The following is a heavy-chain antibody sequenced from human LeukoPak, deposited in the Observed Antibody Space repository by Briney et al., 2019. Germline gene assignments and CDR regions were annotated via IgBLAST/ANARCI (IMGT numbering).Heavy chain of an antibody. Sequence: SETLSLTCSVSDVSINSDTYYWGWIRQPPGKGLEWIGEILDSGNTNYNPSLKSRVTMSVDTSKNQISLKLSSVTASDTAVYYCARTRGWWFIDYWGQGTLVTVSS. CDR1: DVSINSDTYY. D-gene: IGHD2-15*01. CDR3: ARTRGWWFIDY. CDR2: ILDSGNT. V-gene: IGHV4-39*07. J-gene: IGHJ4*02.